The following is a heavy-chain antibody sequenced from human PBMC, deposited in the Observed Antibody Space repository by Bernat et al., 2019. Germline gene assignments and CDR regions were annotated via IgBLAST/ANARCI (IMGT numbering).Heavy chain of an antibody. J-gene: IGHJ4*02. V-gene: IGHV1-3*01. CDR3: ALPPGSYQYYFDY. CDR2: INAGNGNT. Sequence: QVQLVQSGAEVKKPGASVKVSCKASGYTFTSYPMHWVRQAPGQRLEWMGWINAGNGNTKYSQKFQGRVTITRDTSASTAYMELSSLRSEDTAVYYCALPPGSYQYYFDYWGQGTLVTVSS. D-gene: IGHD3-10*01. CDR1: GYTFTSYP.